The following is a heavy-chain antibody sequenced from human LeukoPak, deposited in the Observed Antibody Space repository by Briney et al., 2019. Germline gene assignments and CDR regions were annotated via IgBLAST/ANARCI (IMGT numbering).Heavy chain of an antibody. CDR2: TSSSSSYI. CDR1: GFTFSSYS. CDR3: ASAMYYDFWSGYYPIDY. J-gene: IGHJ4*02. V-gene: IGHV3-21*01. D-gene: IGHD3-3*01. Sequence: GGSLRLSCAASGFTFSSYSMNWVRQAPGKGLEWVSSTSSSSSYIYYADSVKGRFTISRDNAKNSLYLQMNSLRAEDTAVYYCASAMYYDFWSGYYPIDYWGQGTLVTVS.